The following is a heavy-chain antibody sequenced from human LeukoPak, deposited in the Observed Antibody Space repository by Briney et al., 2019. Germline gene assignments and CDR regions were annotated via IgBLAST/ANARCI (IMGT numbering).Heavy chain of an antibody. J-gene: IGHJ5*02. V-gene: IGHV4-38-2*02. CDR2: INHSGST. CDR1: GYSISTGYY. D-gene: IGHD6-13*01. CDR3: ASSGIAAGVGWFDP. Sequence: SETLSLTCTVSGYSISTGYYWDWIRQPPGKGLEWIGEINHSGSTNYNPSLKSRVTISVDTSKNQFSLKLSSVTAADTAVYYCASSGIAAGVGWFDPWGQGTLVTVSS.